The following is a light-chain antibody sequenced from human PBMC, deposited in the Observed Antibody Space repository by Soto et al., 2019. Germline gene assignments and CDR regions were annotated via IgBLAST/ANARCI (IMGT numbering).Light chain of an antibody. Sequence: DIVMTQSPDSLAVSLGERATINCKSSQSVLSTYNNKNCLAWYQQRPGQPPKLLIYWTSTRESGVPDRFSGSGSGTDFTLTISSLQAEDVAVYYCQQYYLTPLTFGGGTKVDVK. CDR2: WTS. CDR3: QQYYLTPLT. J-gene: IGKJ4*01. CDR1: QSVLSTYNNKNC. V-gene: IGKV4-1*01.